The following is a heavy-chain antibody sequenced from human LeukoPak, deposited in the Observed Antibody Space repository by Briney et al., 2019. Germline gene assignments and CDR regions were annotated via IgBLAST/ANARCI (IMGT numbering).Heavy chain of an antibody. V-gene: IGHV1-2*06. D-gene: IGHD2-2*01. Sequence: ASVKVSCKASGYTFTGYYMHWVRQAPGQGLEWMGRINPNSGGTNYAQKFQGRVTMTRDTSISTACMELSRLRSDDTAVYYCAREGGAYCSSTSCSFEKYNWFDPWGQGTLVTVSP. CDR3: AREGGAYCSSTSCSFEKYNWFDP. CDR1: GYTFTGYY. CDR2: INPNSGGT. J-gene: IGHJ5*02.